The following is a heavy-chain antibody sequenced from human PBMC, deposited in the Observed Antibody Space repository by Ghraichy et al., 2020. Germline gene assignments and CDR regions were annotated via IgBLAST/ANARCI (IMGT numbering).Heavy chain of an antibody. D-gene: IGHD2-2*01. CDR1: GFTFSSYW. J-gene: IGHJ3*02. CDR2: IKQDGSEK. V-gene: IGHV3-7*03. CDR3: ARGRYCSSTSCYLISAFDI. Sequence: GGSLRLSCEASGFTFSSYWMSWVRQAPGKGLEWVANIKQDGSEKYYVDSVKGRFTISRDNAKNSLYLQVNSLRAEDTAVYYCARGRYCSSTSCYLISAFDIWGQGTLVTVSS.